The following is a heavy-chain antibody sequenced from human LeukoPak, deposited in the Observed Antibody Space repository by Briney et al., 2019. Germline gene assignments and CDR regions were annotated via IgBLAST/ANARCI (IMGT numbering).Heavy chain of an antibody. J-gene: IGHJ5*02. D-gene: IGHD3-10*01. CDR2: INHSGST. V-gene: IGHV4-34*01. CDR3: ARGYYYYGSGTFDR. CDR1: GGSFSGYY. Sequence: SETLSLTCAVYGGSFSGYYWSWIRQPPGKGLEWIGEINHSGSTNYHPSLKSRVTISVDTSKNQFSLKLSAVTAADTAVYYCARGYYYYGSGTFDRWGQGTLVTVSS.